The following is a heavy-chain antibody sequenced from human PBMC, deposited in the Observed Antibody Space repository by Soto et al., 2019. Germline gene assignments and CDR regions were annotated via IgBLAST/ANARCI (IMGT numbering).Heavy chain of an antibody. CDR3: ARGITGTVSYYYGMDV. Sequence: GASVKVSCKASGGTFSSYAISWVRQAPGQGLEWMGGIIPIFGTANYAQKFQGRVTITADESTSTAYMELSSLRSEDTALYYCARGITGTVSYYYGMDVWGQGTTVTVSS. V-gene: IGHV1-69*13. CDR1: GGTFSSYA. J-gene: IGHJ6*02. CDR2: IIPIFGTA. D-gene: IGHD1-20*01.